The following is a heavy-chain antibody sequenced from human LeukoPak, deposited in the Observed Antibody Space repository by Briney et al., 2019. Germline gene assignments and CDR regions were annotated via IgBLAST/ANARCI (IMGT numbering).Heavy chain of an antibody. Sequence: PGGSLRLSCAASGFTFSSFGMHWVRQAPGKGLEWVTFIRYDGINEYYADSVKGRFTISRDNSKNTLYLQMNILRPEDTAVYYCAKGGSSSWDHFDYWGQGTLVTVSS. CDR3: AKGGSSSWDHFDY. J-gene: IGHJ4*02. CDR2: IRYDGINE. V-gene: IGHV3-30*02. D-gene: IGHD6-13*01. CDR1: GFTFSSFG.